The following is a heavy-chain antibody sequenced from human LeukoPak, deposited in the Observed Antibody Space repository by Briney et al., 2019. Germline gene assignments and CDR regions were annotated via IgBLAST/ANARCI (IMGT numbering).Heavy chain of an antibody. CDR2: IGLSGSPL. Sequence: GGSLRLSCAVSGFPFTRFYMSWIRQAPRKGLEWISYIGLSGSPLDYADSVRGRFTISRDNAKNSLYLEMNSLRAEDTAVYYCARKDFSSGSFSYWGQGTLVTVSS. CDR1: GFPFTRFY. CDR3: ARKDFSSGSFSY. J-gene: IGHJ4*02. D-gene: IGHD3-22*01. V-gene: IGHV3-11*04.